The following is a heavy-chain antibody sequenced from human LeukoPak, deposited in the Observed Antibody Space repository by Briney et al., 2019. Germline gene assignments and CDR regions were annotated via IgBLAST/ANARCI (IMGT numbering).Heavy chain of an antibody. CDR3: ARAQQPGLFWFDP. D-gene: IGHD6-13*01. Sequence: GRSLRLSCAASGFTFSDYYMSWIRQAPGKGLEWVSYISSSGSTIYYADSVKGRFTISRDNAKNSLYLQMNSLRAEDTAVYYRARAQQPGLFWFDPWGQGTLVTVSS. CDR1: GFTFSDYY. J-gene: IGHJ5*02. V-gene: IGHV3-11*01. CDR2: ISSSGSTI.